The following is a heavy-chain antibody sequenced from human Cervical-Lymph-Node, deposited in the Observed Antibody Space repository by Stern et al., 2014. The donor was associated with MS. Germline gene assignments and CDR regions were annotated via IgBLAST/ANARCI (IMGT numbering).Heavy chain of an antibody. CDR1: GVSVSTSY. CDR2: FYHSGST. Sequence: QVQLQESGPGLVKPSETLSLTCTVSGVSVSTSYWAWIRQPPGKGLEWIGYFYHSGSTNFNPSLKSRVDISVDTSKNQFSLRLSAVTAADTAVYYCAKVHSRDWYAYGDFQSWGQGTLVTVSS. CDR3: AKVHSRDWYAYGDFQS. J-gene: IGHJ1*01. V-gene: IGHV4-59*02. D-gene: IGHD6-19*01.